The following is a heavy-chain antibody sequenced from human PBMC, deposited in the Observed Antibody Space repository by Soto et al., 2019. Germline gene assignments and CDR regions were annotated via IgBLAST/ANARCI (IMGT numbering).Heavy chain of an antibody. CDR2: ISYDGSNK. J-gene: IGHJ4*02. D-gene: IGHD2-15*01. V-gene: IGHV3-30*18. CDR3: GKDSLTVAGPIVVVAATLGY. Sequence: QVQLVESGGGVVQPGRSLGLSCAASGFTFSSYGMHWVRQAPGKGLEWVAVISYDGSNKYYADSVKGRFTISRDNSKNMLYLQMNSLRAEDTAVYYCGKDSLTVAGPIVVVAATLGYWGQGTLVTVSS. CDR1: GFTFSSYG.